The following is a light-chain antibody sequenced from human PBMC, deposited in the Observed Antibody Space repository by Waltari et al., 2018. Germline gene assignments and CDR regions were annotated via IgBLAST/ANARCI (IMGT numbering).Light chain of an antibody. CDR3: CSYVSGDTWV. CDR2: EDY. CDR1: SSDVGTYNH. J-gene: IGLJ3*02. Sequence: QSPLTQPASVSGSPGQSITISCPGTSSDVGTYNHVSWYQQHPGKAPKLMIYEDYKRPSGVSNRFSGSKSGNTASLTISGLQAEDEADYYCCSYVSGDTWVFGGGTELAVL. V-gene: IGLV2-23*01.